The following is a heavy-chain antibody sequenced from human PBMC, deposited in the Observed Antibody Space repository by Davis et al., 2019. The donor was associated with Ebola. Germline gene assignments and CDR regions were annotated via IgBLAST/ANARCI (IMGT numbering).Heavy chain of an antibody. Sequence: GESLKISCSASGFTFSSYAMHWVRQAPGKGLEYVSAISSNGGSTYYADSVKGRFTISRDNSKNTLYLQMSSLRAEDTAVYYCVKDRRDDYNPIDYWGQGTLVTVSS. CDR3: VKDRRDDYNPIDY. CDR2: ISSNGGST. V-gene: IGHV3-64D*08. D-gene: IGHD5-24*01. CDR1: GFTFSSYA. J-gene: IGHJ4*02.